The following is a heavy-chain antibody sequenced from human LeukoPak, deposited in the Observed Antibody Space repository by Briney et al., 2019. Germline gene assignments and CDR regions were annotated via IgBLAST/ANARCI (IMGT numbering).Heavy chain of an antibody. D-gene: IGHD5-18*01. V-gene: IGHV3-30*18. Sequence: GGSLRLSCAASGFTFSSYGMHWVRQAPGKGLEWVAVISYDGSNKYYADSVKGRFTISRDNSKNTLYLQMNSLRAEDTAVYYCAKGGRGYYYYYYGMDVWGQGTTVTVSS. CDR3: AKGGRGYYYYYYGMDV. J-gene: IGHJ6*02. CDR2: ISYDGSNK. CDR1: GFTFSSYG.